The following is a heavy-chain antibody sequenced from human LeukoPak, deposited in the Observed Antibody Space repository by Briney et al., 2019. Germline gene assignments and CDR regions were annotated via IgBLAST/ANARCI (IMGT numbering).Heavy chain of an antibody. Sequence: GGSLRLSCAPSGFTFSRHGMHWVRQAPGKGLEWVSYISSSSSYTNYADSVKGRFTISRDNAKNSLYLQMNSLRAEDTAVYYCARAPHYSNYGPYYYGMDVWGQGTTVTVSS. CDR2: ISSSSSYT. D-gene: IGHD4-11*01. V-gene: IGHV3-21*05. CDR3: ARAPHYSNYGPYYYGMDV. CDR1: GFTFSRHG. J-gene: IGHJ6*02.